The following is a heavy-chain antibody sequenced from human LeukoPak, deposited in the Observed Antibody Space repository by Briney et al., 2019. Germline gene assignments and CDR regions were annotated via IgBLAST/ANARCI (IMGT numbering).Heavy chain of an antibody. CDR2: IYTGGST. CDR3: ARDSLLPSAMGYYYMDV. D-gene: IGHD2-2*01. V-gene: IGHV4-61*02. Sequence: SETLSLTCTVSGVSISSGSYYWSWIRQPAGKGLEWIGRIYTGGSTNHNPSLKSRVTISVDTSKNQFSLKLSSVTAADTALYYCARDSLLPSAMGYYYMDVWGKGTTVTVSS. CDR1: GVSISSGSYY. J-gene: IGHJ6*03.